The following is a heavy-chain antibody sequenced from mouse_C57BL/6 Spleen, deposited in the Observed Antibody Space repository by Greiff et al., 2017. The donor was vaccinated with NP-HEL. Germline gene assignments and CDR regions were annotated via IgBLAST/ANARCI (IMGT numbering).Heavy chain of an antibody. D-gene: IGHD2-5*01. CDR3: ARTNSNFSWFAY. CDR2: ISSGSSTI. V-gene: IGHV5-17*01. CDR1: GFTFSDYG. J-gene: IGHJ3*01. Sequence: EVMLVESGGGLVKPGGSLKLSCAASGFTFSDYGMHWVRQAPEKGLEWVAYISSGSSTIYYADKVKGRFTISRDNAKNTVFLQLTSLRSEDTAMYYCARTNSNFSWFAYWGQGTPVTVSA.